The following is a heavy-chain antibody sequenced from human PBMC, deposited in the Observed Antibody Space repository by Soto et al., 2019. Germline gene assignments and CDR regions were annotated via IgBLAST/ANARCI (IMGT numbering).Heavy chain of an antibody. J-gene: IGHJ4*02. Sequence: QVQLVQSGAEVNKPGDSVKVSCKDSGYTFPSYDMHWVRQDPGQGLEWMGGINAGNGNTKYPQKFQGRVTITRDTPACTVYMELSRLRSEETAVYYCAIPSGLGFDNWGQGNQVTVAS. V-gene: IGHV1-3*01. CDR3: AIPSGLGFDN. CDR2: INAGNGNT. D-gene: IGHD3-10*01. CDR1: GYTFPSYD.